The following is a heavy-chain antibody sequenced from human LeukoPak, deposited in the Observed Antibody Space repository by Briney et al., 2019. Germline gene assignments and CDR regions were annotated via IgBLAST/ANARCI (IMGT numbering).Heavy chain of an antibody. CDR2: INHSGST. Sequence: SETLSLTCSVPGGSISGYYWSWIRQPPGKGLEWIGEINHSGSTNYNPSLKSRVTISVDTSKNQFSLKLSSVTAADTAVYYCARRTRDSSGYYRSFQHWGQGTLVTVSS. V-gene: IGHV4-34*01. D-gene: IGHD3-22*01. J-gene: IGHJ1*01. CDR3: ARRTRDSSGYYRSFQH. CDR1: GGSISGYY.